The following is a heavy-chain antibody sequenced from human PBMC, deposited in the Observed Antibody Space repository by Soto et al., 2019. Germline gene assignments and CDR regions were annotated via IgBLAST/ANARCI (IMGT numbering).Heavy chain of an antibody. CDR1: GDSISSGGYS. J-gene: IGHJ5*02. Sequence: QLQLQESGSGLVKPSQTLSLTCVVSGDSISSGGYSWNWIRQPPGKGREWIGYIYHSGSTLYNPSLKSRVTISVDKSNNHFSLNLRSVTAADTAVYYCARDQRDGWWFDPWGQGTLVTVSS. CDR2: IYHSGST. V-gene: IGHV4-30-2*01. CDR3: ARDQRDGWWFDP. D-gene: IGHD3-10*01.